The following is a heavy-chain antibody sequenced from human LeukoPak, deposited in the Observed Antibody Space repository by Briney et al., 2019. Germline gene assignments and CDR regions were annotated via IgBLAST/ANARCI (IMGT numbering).Heavy chain of an antibody. CDR1: GGSISSYY. J-gene: IGHJ4*02. D-gene: IGHD6-6*01. CDR2: IYYSGST. CDR3: ANTHLAAPPFDY. Sequence: SETLSLTCTVSGGSISSYYWSWIRQPPGKGLEWIGYIYYSGSTNYNPSLKSRVTISVDTSKNQFSLRLSSVTAAYTAVYYCANTHLAAPPFDYWGQGTLVTVSS. V-gene: IGHV4-59*08.